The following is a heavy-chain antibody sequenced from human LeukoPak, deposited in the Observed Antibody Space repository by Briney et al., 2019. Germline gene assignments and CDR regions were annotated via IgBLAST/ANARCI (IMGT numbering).Heavy chain of an antibody. CDR3: ATMAIVGATRQIDY. J-gene: IGHJ4*02. D-gene: IGHD1-26*01. V-gene: IGHV1-58*01. CDR2: IVVGSGNT. CDR1: GFTFTISA. Sequence: ASVTVSCKASGFTFTISAVQWVRQARGQRLEWIGWIVVGSGNTNYAQKFQERVTITRDMSTSTAYMELSSLRSEDTAVYYCATMAIVGATRQIDYWGQGTLVTVSS.